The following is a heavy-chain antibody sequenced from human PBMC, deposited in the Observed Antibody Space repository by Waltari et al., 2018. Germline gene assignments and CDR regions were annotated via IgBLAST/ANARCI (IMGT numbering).Heavy chain of an antibody. CDR2: ISSVGSVK. V-gene: IGHV3-30*18. J-gene: IGHJ5*02. D-gene: IGHD1-26*01. Sequence: QVEESGGGVVQPGGSLRLSCVASGYPFNNYGMYWVRQALGKGLEGLAVISSVGSVKYYADSVKGRFTMSRDNSKNMVYLQMNSLRPEDTAVYYCAKAGGIYNYPLDPWGQGTLVTVSS. CDR3: AKAGGIYNYPLDP. CDR1: GYPFNNYG.